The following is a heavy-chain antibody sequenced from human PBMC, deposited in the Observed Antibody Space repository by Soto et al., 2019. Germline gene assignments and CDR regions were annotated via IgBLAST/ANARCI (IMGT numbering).Heavy chain of an antibody. CDR2: MNPNSGNT. J-gene: IGHJ6*03. D-gene: IGHD3-10*01. V-gene: IGHV1-8*01. CDR3: ARGLLLWFGDRYYYYYYMDV. Sequence: ASVQVSCKASGYTFTSYDINWVRQATGQGLEWMGWMNPNSGNTGYAQKFQGRVTMTRNTSISTAYMELSSLRSEDTAVYYCARGLLLWFGDRYYYYYYMDVWGKGTTVTVSS. CDR1: GYTFTSYD.